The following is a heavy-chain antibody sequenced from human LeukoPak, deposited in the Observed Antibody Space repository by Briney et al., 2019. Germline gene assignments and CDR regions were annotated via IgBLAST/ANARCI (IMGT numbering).Heavy chain of an antibody. CDR2: ISYDGSNK. CDR3: AKERGRGGSGSYPFDY. CDR1: GFTFSNYA. D-gene: IGHD3-10*01. V-gene: IGHV3-30*18. J-gene: IGHJ4*02. Sequence: GGSLRLSCSASGFTFSNYAMSWVRQAPGRGLEWVALISYDGSNKYYADSVKGRFTISRDNSKNTLYLQMNSLRAEDTAVYYCAKERGRGGSGSYPFDYWGQGTLVTVSS.